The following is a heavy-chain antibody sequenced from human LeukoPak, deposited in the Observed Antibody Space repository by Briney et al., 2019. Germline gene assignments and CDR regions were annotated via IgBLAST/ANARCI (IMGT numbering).Heavy chain of an antibody. CDR3: ARIRYSSGWYSMDY. CDR1: GFSLSTSGMC. J-gene: IGHJ4*02. Sequence: SGPTLVNPTQTLTLTCTFSGFSLSTSGMCVSWIRQPPGKALEWLARIDWDDDKYYSTSLKTRLTISKDTSKNQVVLTTTNMDPVDTATYYCARIRYSSGWYSMDYWGQGTLVTVSS. D-gene: IGHD6-19*01. CDR2: IDWDDDK. V-gene: IGHV2-70*11.